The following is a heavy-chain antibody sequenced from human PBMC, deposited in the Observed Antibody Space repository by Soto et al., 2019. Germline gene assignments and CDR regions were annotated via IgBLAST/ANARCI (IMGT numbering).Heavy chain of an antibody. CDR2: IIPNFGTT. Sequence: QVQLVQSGAEVKKPGSSVKVSCKASGGSFSNFVISWVRQAPGQRLEWMGGIIPNFGTTNYAQKFQGKVTITADETTRTAYLELSGLTSEDTSVYYCARDVGGEATISYWGQGTLVTVSS. J-gene: IGHJ4*02. D-gene: IGHD5-12*01. CDR1: GGSFSNFV. V-gene: IGHV1-69*01. CDR3: ARDVGGEATISY.